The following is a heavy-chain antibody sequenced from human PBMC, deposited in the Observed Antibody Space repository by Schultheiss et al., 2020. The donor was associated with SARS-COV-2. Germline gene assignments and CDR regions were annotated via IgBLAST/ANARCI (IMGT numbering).Heavy chain of an antibody. J-gene: IGHJ6*02. Sequence: KISCKAAGDTFSGYYMNWVRQAPGQGLEWMGWINPNSGATNYAQRFQGRVTMTRETSISTAYMELSRLRSDDTAVYYCAKPDEGNIAAREAYGMDVWGQGTTVTVSS. CDR2: INPNSGAT. D-gene: IGHD6-6*01. CDR3: AKPDEGNIAAREAYGMDV. V-gene: IGHV1-2*02. CDR1: GDTFSGYY.